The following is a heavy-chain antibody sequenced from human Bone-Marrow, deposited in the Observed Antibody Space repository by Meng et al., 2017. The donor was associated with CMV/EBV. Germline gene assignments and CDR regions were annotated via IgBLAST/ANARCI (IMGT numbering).Heavy chain of an antibody. CDR2: IYYSGST. CDR3: ARNTLYYDFWSGYYDYYGMDV. CDR1: GGSISSYY. D-gene: IGHD3-3*01. Sequence: SETLSLTCTVSGGSISSYYWSWIRQPPGKELEWIGYIYYSGSTNYNPSLKSRVTISVDTSKNQFSLKLSSVTAADTAVYYCARNTLYYDFWSGYYDYYGMDVWGQRTTVTVSS. V-gene: IGHV4-59*01. J-gene: IGHJ6*02.